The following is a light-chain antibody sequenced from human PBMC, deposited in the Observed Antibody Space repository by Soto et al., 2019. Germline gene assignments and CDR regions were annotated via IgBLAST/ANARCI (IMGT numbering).Light chain of an antibody. CDR1: QSISNY. CDR2: AAS. Sequence: DIQMTQSPSSLSASLGDRVTITCRASQSISNYLDWDQQKPGNAPKVLISAASTLQSGVPSRFSGSESGTDFTLTISSLQPEDSASYYCQQYYNSVLTFGGGTKVDIK. V-gene: IGKV1-39*01. CDR3: QQYYNSVLT. J-gene: IGKJ4*01.